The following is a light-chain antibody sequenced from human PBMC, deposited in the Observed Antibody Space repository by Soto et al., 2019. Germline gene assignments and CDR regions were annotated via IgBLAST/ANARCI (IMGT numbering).Light chain of an antibody. V-gene: IGKV3-20*01. Sequence: EIVLTQSPGTLSLSPGEGATLSCRASQSVGRNYLAWFQQKPGQPPRLLISGASSRAAGIPDKFSGSGSGTDFTLTISRLEPEDFAAYFCQQYAEAPITFGQGTRLESK. CDR3: QQYAEAPIT. CDR1: QSVGRNY. J-gene: IGKJ5*01. CDR2: GAS.